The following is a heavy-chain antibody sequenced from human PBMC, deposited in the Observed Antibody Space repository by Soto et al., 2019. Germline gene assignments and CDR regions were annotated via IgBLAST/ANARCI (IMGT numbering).Heavy chain of an antibody. CDR1: GGTFSSYT. Sequence: QVQLVQSGAEVKKPGSSVTVSCKASGGTFSSYTISWVRQAPGQGLEWMAGISPIFGTPIYAQKFQDRVPITADDSTMTAYMEMNRLTCEDTAVYYCARVVVGSRLSLDYWGQGTLVTISS. CDR3: ARVVVGSRLSLDY. D-gene: IGHD1-26*01. CDR2: ISPIFGTP. J-gene: IGHJ4*02. V-gene: IGHV1-69*01.